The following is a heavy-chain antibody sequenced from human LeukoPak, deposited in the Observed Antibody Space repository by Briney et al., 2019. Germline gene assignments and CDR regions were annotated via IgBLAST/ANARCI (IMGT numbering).Heavy chain of an antibody. CDR1: GFTFNNYG. CDR2: IRYNGNNQ. D-gene: IGHD3-10*01. J-gene: IGHJ6*03. CDR3: AKDSAFYYIDV. Sequence: GGSLRLSCAASGFTFNNYGMHWVRQAPGKGLEWVAFIRYNGNNQYYADSVKGRFTISRDNSKNTLYLQMDSLKGDDTAVYYCAKDSAFYYIDVWGKGTTVIISS. V-gene: IGHV3-30*02.